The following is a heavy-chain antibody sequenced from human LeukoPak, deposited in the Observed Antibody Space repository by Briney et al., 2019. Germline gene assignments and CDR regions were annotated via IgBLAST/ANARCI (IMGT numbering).Heavy chain of an antibody. D-gene: IGHD2/OR15-2a*01. Sequence: GGSLRLTCAASGFTFSRYWMHWLRQAPGKGLVWVSRISTDGSSTTYADSVKGRFTISRDNGRNTLYLQMYSLRAEDTAVYYCASYLTSIPSGMDVWGQGTTVTVSS. CDR1: GFTFSRYW. J-gene: IGHJ6*02. V-gene: IGHV3-74*01. CDR3: ASYLTSIPSGMDV. CDR2: ISTDGSST.